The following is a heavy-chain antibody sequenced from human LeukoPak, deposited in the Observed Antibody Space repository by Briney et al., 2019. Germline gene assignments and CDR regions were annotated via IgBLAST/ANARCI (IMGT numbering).Heavy chain of an antibody. CDR1: GFTFSSYA. D-gene: IGHD3-22*01. Sequence: GGSLRLSCAASGFTFSSYAMSWVRQAPGKGLEWVSAISGSGGSTYYADSVKGRFTISRDNSKNTLYLQMNSLRAEDTAVYYCAKDDFYYYDSSGYPPVSYYYYGMDVWGQGTTVTVSS. CDR3: AKDDFYYYDSSGYPPVSYYYYGMDV. CDR2: ISGSGGST. J-gene: IGHJ6*02. V-gene: IGHV3-23*01.